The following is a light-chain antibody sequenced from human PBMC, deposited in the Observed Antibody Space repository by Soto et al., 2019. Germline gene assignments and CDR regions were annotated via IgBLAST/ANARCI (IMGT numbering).Light chain of an antibody. CDR1: QSVSSSY. Sequence: EIVLRQAPGTLSLSPGERATLSCRASQSVSSSYLAWYQQKPGQAPRLLIFGASRRATGIPDRFSGSGSGTDFTLTISRLEPDDFAVYYCQQYNSSPWTFGQGTKVEIK. V-gene: IGKV3-20*01. CDR2: GAS. J-gene: IGKJ1*01. CDR3: QQYNSSPWT.